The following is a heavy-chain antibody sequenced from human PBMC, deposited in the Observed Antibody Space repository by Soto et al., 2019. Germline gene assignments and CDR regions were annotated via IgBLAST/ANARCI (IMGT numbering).Heavy chain of an antibody. CDR3: ARVNESGICLFDY. V-gene: IGHV3-30-3*01. J-gene: IGHJ4*02. CDR1: GFTFSSYP. D-gene: IGHD1-1*01. Sequence: GGSLRLSCAASGFTFSSYPMHWVRQAPGKGLEWVAVLSYDGSHKYYADSVKGRFTISRDNSKNTLYLQMNSLKTEDTAVYYCARVNESGICLFDYWGQGTLVTVSS. CDR2: LSYDGSHK.